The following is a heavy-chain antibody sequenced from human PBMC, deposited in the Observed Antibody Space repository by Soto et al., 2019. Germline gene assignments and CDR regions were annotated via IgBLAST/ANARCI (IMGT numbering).Heavy chain of an antibody. J-gene: IGHJ6*02. CDR3: ARVRYEEQLGRGWDYYYGMDV. V-gene: IGHV1-69*06. Sequence: SVKVSCKVSGYTLTELSMHWVRQAPGKGLEWMGGIIPIFGTANYAQKFQGRVTITADKSTSTAYMELSSLRSEDTAVYYCARVRYEEQLGRGWDYYYGMDVWGQGTTVTVSS. CDR2: IIPIFGTA. CDR1: GYTLTELS. D-gene: IGHD6-6*01.